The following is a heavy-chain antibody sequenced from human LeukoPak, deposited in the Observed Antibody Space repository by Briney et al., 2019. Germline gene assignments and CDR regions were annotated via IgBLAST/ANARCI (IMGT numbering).Heavy chain of an antibody. D-gene: IGHD6-19*01. CDR2: INHSGST. Sequence: SETLSLTCAVYGGSFSGYYWSWIRQPPGKGPEWIGEINHSGSTNYNPSLKSRVTISVDTSKNQFSLKLSSVTAADTAVYYCARQALGAVAGTFDYWGQGTLVTVSS. V-gene: IGHV4-34*01. CDR3: ARQALGAVAGTFDY. J-gene: IGHJ4*02. CDR1: GGSFSGYY.